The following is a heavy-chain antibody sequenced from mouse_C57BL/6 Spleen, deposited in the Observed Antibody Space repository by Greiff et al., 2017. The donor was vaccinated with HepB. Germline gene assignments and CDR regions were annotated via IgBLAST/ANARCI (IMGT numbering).Heavy chain of an antibody. J-gene: IGHJ4*01. CDR1: GYTFTEYT. CDR3: ARHEERGIYYPYAMDY. V-gene: IGHV1-62-2*01. D-gene: IGHD2-1*01. Sequence: VKLMESGAELVKPGASVKLSCKASGYTFTEYTIHWVKQRSGQGLEWIGWFYPGSGSIKYNEKFKDKATLTADKSSSTVYMELSRLTSEDSAVYFCARHEERGIYYPYAMDYWGQGTSVTVSS. CDR2: FYPGSGSI.